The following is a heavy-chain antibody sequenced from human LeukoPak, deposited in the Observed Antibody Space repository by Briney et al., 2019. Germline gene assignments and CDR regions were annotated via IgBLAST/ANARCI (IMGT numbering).Heavy chain of an antibody. CDR1: GGSISSGDYC. D-gene: IGHD3-10*01. J-gene: IGHJ4*02. Sequence: PSETLSLTCTVSGGSISSGDYCWSWIRQPPGKGLEWIGYIYYSGSTCYNPSLKSRVTISVDTSKNQFSLKLSSVTAADTAVYYCARVDMVRGVTNYWGQGTLVTVSS. CDR2: IYYSGST. CDR3: ARVDMVRGVTNY. V-gene: IGHV4-30-4*01.